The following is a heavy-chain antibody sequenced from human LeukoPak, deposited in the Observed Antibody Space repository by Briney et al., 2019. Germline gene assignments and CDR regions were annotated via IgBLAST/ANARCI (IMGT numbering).Heavy chain of an antibody. CDR3: ARDNYCSSTSCYLYYYYYGMDV. Sequence: GGSLRLSYAASGFTFSSYAMHWVRQAPGKGLEWVAVISYDGSNKYYADSVKGRFTNSRDNSKNTLYLQMNSLRAEDTAAYYCARDNYCSSTSCYLYYYYYGMDVWGQGTTVTVSS. CDR1: GFTFSSYA. CDR2: ISYDGSNK. D-gene: IGHD2-2*01. J-gene: IGHJ6*02. V-gene: IGHV3-30-3*01.